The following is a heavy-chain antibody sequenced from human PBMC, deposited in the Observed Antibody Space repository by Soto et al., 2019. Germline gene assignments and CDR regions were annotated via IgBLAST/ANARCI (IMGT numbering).Heavy chain of an antibody. CDR2: IYTSGYT. V-gene: IGHV4-4*07. Sequence: SETLSPTCTVSGGSISTYYWNWIRQPAGKRLEWLGRIYTSGYTKYNPSLKSRVTMSLDTSKRQFSLKLSSVTAADTAVYYCARETVAGTDNWFDPWGQGILVTVSS. CDR3: ARETVAGTDNWFDP. J-gene: IGHJ5*02. D-gene: IGHD6-19*01. CDR1: GGSISTYY.